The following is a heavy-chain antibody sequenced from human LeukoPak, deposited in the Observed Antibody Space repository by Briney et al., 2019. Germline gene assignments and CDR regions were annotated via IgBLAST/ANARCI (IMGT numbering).Heavy chain of an antibody. CDR3: AKDWQSEVDY. V-gene: IGHV3-30*04. D-gene: IGHD6-19*01. CDR2: ISYDGTHK. CDR1: GFTFSSYA. J-gene: IGHJ4*02. Sequence: PGRSLRLSCAASGFTFSSYAMHWVRQAPGKGLEWVAVISYDGTHKYYAHSVKGRFTISRDNSKSTLYLQVNSLRAEDTAVYYCAKDWQSEVDYWGQGTLVTVSS.